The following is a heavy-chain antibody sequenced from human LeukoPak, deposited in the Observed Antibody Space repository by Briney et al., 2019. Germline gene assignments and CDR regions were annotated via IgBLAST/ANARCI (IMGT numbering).Heavy chain of an antibody. V-gene: IGHV1-18*01. D-gene: IGHD3-22*01. CDR2: ISAYSGNT. J-gene: IGHJ4*02. CDR3: ARESLHYDSSGYCY. Sequence: ASVKVSCKASGYTFTSYGISWVRQAPGQGLEWMGWISAYSGNTNYAQKLQGRVTMTTDTSTSTAYMELRSLRSDDTAVYYCARESLHYDSSGYCYWGQGTLVTVSS. CDR1: GYTFTSYG.